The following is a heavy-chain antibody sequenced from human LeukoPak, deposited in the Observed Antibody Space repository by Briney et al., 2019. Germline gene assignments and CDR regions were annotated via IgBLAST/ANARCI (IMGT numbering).Heavy chain of an antibody. CDR3: ARGRCSGGSCYYHNWFDP. Sequence: SETLSLTCTVSGGSISSYYWSWIRQPAGKGLERIGRIYTSGSTNYNPSLKSRVTMSVDASKNQFSLKLSSVTAADTAVYYCARGRCSGGSCYYHNWFDPWGQGTLVTVSS. V-gene: IGHV4-4*07. CDR1: GGSISSYY. CDR2: IYTSGST. D-gene: IGHD2-15*01. J-gene: IGHJ5*02.